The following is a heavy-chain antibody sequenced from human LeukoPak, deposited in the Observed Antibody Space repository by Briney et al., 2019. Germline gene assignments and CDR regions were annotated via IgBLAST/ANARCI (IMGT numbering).Heavy chain of an antibody. Sequence: SETLSLTCTVSGGSISSDDYYWSWIRQPPGKGLEWIGYIYYSGSTNYNPSLKSRVTISVDTSKNQFSLKLSSVTAADTAVYYCARDYQLGYCSGGSCYGYYYYGMDVWGQGTTVTVSS. CDR1: GGSISSDDYY. D-gene: IGHD2-15*01. V-gene: IGHV4-61*08. J-gene: IGHJ6*02. CDR2: IYYSGST. CDR3: ARDYQLGYCSGGSCYGYYYYGMDV.